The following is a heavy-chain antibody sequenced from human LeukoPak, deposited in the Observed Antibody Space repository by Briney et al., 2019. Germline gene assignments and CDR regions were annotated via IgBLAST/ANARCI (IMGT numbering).Heavy chain of an antibody. J-gene: IGHJ3*02. Sequence: SETLSLTCTVSGGSISSSSYYWGWIRQPPGKGLEWIGSIYYSGSTYYNPSLKSRVTISVDTFKNQFSLKLSSVTAADTAVYYCARHRYYDSSGYYSHDAFDIWGQGTMVTVSS. CDR3: ARHRYYDSSGYYSHDAFDI. CDR2: IYYSGST. CDR1: GGSISSSSYY. D-gene: IGHD3-22*01. V-gene: IGHV4-39*01.